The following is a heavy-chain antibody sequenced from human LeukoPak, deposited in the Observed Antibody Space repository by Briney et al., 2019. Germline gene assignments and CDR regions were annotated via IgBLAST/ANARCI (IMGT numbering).Heavy chain of an antibody. CDR3: ARVGATYSGDP. Sequence: ASVKVSCKASGYTFTSYDINWVRQATGQGLEWMGWMNPNSGNTGYAQKFQGRVTITRDTSISTAYMELSRLRSDDTAVYYCARVGATYSGDPWGQGTLVTVSS. D-gene: IGHD1-26*01. CDR1: GYTFTSYD. CDR2: MNPNSGNT. V-gene: IGHV1-8*03. J-gene: IGHJ5*02.